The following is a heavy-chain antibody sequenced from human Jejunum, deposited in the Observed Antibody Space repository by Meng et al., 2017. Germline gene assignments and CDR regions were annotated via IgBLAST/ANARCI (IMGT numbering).Heavy chain of an antibody. J-gene: IGHJ4*02. Sequence: QGQLQESGPGLRKPSETLSLTCAVSCGSIESNNWWTWIRQPPGQGLEWIGEVYHSGSTHYNPSLQSRVTISIDNSKNRFSLSLNSVTAADTAVYYCARKGGTYSTGHFPHFDYWGQGTLVTVSS. CDR2: VYHSGST. D-gene: IGHD6-19*01. CDR3: ARKGGTYSTGHFPHFDY. V-gene: IGHV4-4*02. CDR1: CGSIESNNW.